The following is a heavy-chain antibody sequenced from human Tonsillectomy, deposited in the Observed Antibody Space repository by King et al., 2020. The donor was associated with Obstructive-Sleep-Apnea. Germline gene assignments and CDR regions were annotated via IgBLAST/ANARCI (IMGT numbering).Heavy chain of an antibody. CDR3: ATVAAY. CDR1: GITFDAFA. CDR2: INWNGDNA. J-gene: IGHJ4*02. Sequence: VQLVESGGGLVQPGGSLRLSCAGSGITFDAFAMYWVRQSPGKGLEWVSGINWNGDNAGYADSVRGRFTISRDNAKNSLYLHMTSLRSDYTAMYYCATVAAYWGQGTLITVSS. V-gene: IGHV3-9*01. D-gene: IGHD6-25*01.